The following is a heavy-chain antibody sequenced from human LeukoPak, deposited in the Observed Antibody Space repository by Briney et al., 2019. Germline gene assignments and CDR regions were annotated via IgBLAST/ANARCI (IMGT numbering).Heavy chain of an antibody. J-gene: IGHJ3*02. V-gene: IGHV4-59*08. Sequence: SETLSLTCTVSGGSISSYYWSWIRQPPGKGREWIGYIYYSGSTNYNPSLKSRVTISVDTSKNQFSLKLSSVTAADTAVYYCARQVAGSAFDIWGQGTMVTVSS. CDR1: GGSISSYY. CDR2: IYYSGST. CDR3: ARQVAGSAFDI.